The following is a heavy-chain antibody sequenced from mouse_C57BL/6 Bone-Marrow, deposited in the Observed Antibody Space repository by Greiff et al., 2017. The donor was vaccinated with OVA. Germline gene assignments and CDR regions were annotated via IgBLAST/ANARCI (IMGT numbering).Heavy chain of an antibody. CDR3: ARSNYGSSDY. CDR1: GYTITSYW. J-gene: IGHJ2*01. D-gene: IGHD1-1*01. Sequence: QVQLQQPGAELVMPGASVKLSCKASGYTITSYWMHWVKQRPGQGLEWIGEIDPSDSYTNYNQKFKGKSTLTVDKSSSTAYMQLSSLTSEDSAVYYCARSNYGSSDYWGQGTTLTVSS. CDR2: IDPSDSYT. V-gene: IGHV1-69*01.